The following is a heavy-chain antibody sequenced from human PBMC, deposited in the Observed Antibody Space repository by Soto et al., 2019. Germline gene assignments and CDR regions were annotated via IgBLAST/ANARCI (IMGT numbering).Heavy chain of an antibody. Sequence: SETLSLTCTVSGGSISSSSYYWGWIRQPPGKGLEWIGSIYYSGSTYYNPSLKSRVTISVDTSKNQFSLKLSSVTAADTAVYYCARHRYCSSTSCALPVNYYYYYYMDVWGKGTTVTVSS. CDR1: GGSISSSSYY. D-gene: IGHD2-2*01. CDR3: ARHRYCSSTSCALPVNYYYYYYMDV. J-gene: IGHJ6*03. CDR2: IYYSGST. V-gene: IGHV4-39*01.